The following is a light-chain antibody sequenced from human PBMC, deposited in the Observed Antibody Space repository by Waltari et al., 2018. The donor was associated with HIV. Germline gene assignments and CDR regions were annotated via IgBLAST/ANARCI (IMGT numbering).Light chain of an antibody. CDR2: WAS. J-gene: IGKJ4*01. CDR1: RRILYSSDNRNY. V-gene: IGKV4-1*01. Sequence: DIVMTQSPDSLPVSLGERAPINCTSSRRILYSSDNRNYLAWYQQKPRQPPKLLISWASTRESGVPDRFSGGGSGTDFTLTITRLQAEDVAVYHCQQYFRIPPTFGGGTKVEIK. CDR3: QQYFRIPPT.